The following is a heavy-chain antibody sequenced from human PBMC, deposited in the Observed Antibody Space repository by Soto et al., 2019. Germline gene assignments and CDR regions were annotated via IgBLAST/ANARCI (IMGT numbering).Heavy chain of an antibody. CDR3: ARAFDILPPYYFDY. V-gene: IGHV4-30-4*01. Sequence: PSETLSLTCTVSGGSISSGDYYWSWIRQPPGKGLEWIGYIYYSGSTYYNPSLKSRVTISVDTSKNQFSLKLSSVTAADTAVYYCARAFDILPPYYFDYWGQGTLVTVSS. J-gene: IGHJ4*02. D-gene: IGHD3-9*01. CDR2: IYYSGST. CDR1: GGSISSGDYY.